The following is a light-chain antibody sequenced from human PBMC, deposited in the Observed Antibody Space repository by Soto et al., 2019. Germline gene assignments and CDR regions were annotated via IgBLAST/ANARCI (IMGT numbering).Light chain of an antibody. Sequence: DIQMTQSPSTLSASVGDRVTITCRASQRISSWLAWYQQKPGKAPKLLIYKASSLESGVPSRFSGSGSGTEFTLTISSLQPVDFAAYSCQQYSSYPKTFGQGTKVEIK. CDR1: QRISSW. J-gene: IGKJ1*01. CDR3: QQYSSYPKT. CDR2: KAS. V-gene: IGKV1-5*03.